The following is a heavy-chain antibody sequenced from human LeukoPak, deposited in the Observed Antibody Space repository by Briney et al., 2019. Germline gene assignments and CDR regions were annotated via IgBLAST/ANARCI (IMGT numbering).Heavy chain of an antibody. V-gene: IGHV1-8*03. J-gene: IGHJ4*02. CDR2: MNPKSGNT. D-gene: IGHD1-7*01. CDR1: GYTFTSYD. Sequence: GASVKVSCKASGYTFTSYDINWVRQATGQGLEWMGWMNPKSGNTGYAQKFQGRVTITRNTSISTAYMELSSLRSDDTAVYYCARHGNWNYGSYWGQGTLVTVSS. CDR3: ARHGNWNYGSY.